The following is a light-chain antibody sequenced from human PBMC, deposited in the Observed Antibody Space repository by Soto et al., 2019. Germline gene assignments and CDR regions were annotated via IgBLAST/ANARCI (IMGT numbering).Light chain of an antibody. Sequence: QSALTQPPSASGSPEQSVTISCTGTNSDVSWHQQHPGKVPKLVIYEVSKRPSGVPARFSGSGSDNAASLTISGPQAEDEADYYCSSYAGGDSLLFGGGTKLTVL. CDR3: SSYAGGDSLL. CDR1: NSD. CDR2: EVS. J-gene: IGLJ3*02. V-gene: IGLV2-8*01.